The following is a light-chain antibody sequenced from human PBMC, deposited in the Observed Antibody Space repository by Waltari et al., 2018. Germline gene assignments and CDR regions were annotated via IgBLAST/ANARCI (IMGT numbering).Light chain of an antibody. CDR2: KDT. V-gene: IGLV3-25*03. CDR3: QSAHSGSTHLL. Sequence: SYELTQPPSVSVSPGQTARIPCSGDVFLKQYDYWYQQKPGQAPVLIISKDTERASGIPERFSGSTSGTTVTLTISGAQADDEADYYCQSAHSGSTHLLFGGGTKLTVL. J-gene: IGLJ2*01. CDR1: VFLKQY.